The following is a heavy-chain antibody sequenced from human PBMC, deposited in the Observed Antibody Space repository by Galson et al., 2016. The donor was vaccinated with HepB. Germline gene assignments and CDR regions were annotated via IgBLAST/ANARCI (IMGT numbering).Heavy chain of an antibody. J-gene: IGHJ5*02. CDR1: GYTFTSYG. D-gene: IGHD3-3*01. CDR3: ARDYDFWSGYYKWFDP. Sequence: SVKVSCKASGYTFTSYGISWVRQAPGQGLEWMGWISTYNGNTNYAQKLQGRVTMTTDTSTSTAYMELRSLRSDDTAVYYCARDYDFWSGYYKWFDPWGQGTLVTVSS. V-gene: IGHV1-18*01. CDR2: ISTYNGNT.